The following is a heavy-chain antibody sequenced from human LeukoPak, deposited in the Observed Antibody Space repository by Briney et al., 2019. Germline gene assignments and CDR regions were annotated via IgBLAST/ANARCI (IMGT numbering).Heavy chain of an antibody. D-gene: IGHD3-22*01. CDR1: GFTLTNYG. CDR2: ISAYRGNA. J-gene: IGHJ4*02. Sequence: ASVKVSCKASGFTLTNYGISWVRQAPGQGLEWMGWISAYRGNANYARKFQGRVTVTTDTSTNTAYMELRSLISDDTAVYYCARDLDSSGYYAILWGQGTLVTVSS. CDR3: ARDLDSSGYYAIL. V-gene: IGHV1-18*01.